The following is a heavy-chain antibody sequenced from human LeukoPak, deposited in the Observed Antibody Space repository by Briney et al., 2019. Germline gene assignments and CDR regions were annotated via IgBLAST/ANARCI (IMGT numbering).Heavy chain of an antibody. CDR2: IYSSGRN. CDR1: GGSTCGYI. V-gene: IGHV4-4*07. D-gene: IGHD5-12*01. CDR3: AREPTSGRAPTSGRPLDY. J-gene: IGHJ4*02. Sequence: SETLSLTSTLSGGSTCGYIWSWSWHPARKGLGWIGRIYSSGRNNYNPSLKSRVTMSLDTSKNHLSLNLSSVTAADTAVYYCAREPTSGRAPTSGRPLDYSGQGTLVTVSS.